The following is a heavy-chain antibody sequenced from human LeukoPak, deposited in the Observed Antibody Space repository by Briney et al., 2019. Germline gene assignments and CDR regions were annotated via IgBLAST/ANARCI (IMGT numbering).Heavy chain of an antibody. CDR1: GFTLSNFA. Sequence: GGSLRLSCVASGFTLSNFAMNWVRQAPGKGLAWVAVIWYDGSNKYYADSVKGRFTISRDNSKNTLYLQMNSLRAEDTAVYYCARQYSYGDYVLFYWGQGTLVTVSS. CDR2: IWYDGSNK. CDR3: ARQYSYGDYVLFY. D-gene: IGHD4-17*01. J-gene: IGHJ4*02. V-gene: IGHV3-33*08.